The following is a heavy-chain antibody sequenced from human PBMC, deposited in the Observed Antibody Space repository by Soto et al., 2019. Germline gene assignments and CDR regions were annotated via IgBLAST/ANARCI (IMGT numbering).Heavy chain of an antibody. J-gene: IGHJ4*01. CDR3: ARSRAYSYASRGYGSIFHY. CDR1: GGTFSSYA. V-gene: IGHV1-69*01. D-gene: IGHD3-22*01. Sequence: QVQLVQSGAEVKKPGSSEKCSCKASGGTFSSYAISWVRQAPGQGLEWMGGIIPIFDTANYAQKFQGRVTITADESTSTAYMELSSLRSEDTAVDYCARSRAYSYASRGYGSIFHYWGHGTLVNVS. CDR2: IIPIFDTA.